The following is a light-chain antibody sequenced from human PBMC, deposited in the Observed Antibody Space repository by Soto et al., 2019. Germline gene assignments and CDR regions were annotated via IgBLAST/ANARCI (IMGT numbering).Light chain of an antibody. Sequence: ESGLTQSPGTLSLSPGERATLSCRASQSVSSNLAWYQQKPGQAPRLLIYGASTRATGIPARFSGSGSGTEFTLTISSLQSEDFAVYYCQQYNNWPRTFGQGTKVDI. J-gene: IGKJ1*01. CDR1: QSVSSN. CDR3: QQYNNWPRT. CDR2: GAS. V-gene: IGKV3-15*01.